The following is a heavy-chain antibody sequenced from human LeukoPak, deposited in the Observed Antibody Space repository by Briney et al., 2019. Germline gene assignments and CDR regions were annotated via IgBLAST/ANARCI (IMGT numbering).Heavy chain of an antibody. CDR1: GYTFTSYG. CDR2: ISAYNGNT. D-gene: IGHD6-19*01. J-gene: IGHJ6*02. CDR3: ARGQRTGSSGWYFRYYYYGMDV. V-gene: IGHV1-18*01. Sequence: ASVKVSCKASGYTFTSYGISWVRQAPGQGLEWMGWISAYNGNTNYAQKLQGRVTMTRNTSISTAYMELSSLRSEDTAVYYCARGQRTGSSGWYFRYYYYGMDVWGQGTTVTVSS.